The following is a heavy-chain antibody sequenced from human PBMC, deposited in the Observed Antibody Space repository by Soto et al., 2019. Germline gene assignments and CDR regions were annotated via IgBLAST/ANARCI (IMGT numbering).Heavy chain of an antibody. V-gene: IGHV3-23*01. J-gene: IGHJ6*02. Sequence: VQLLESGGGLVLPGGSLSLSCEASGFTLRSYVMSWVRQAPGKGLEWISSVSGSGDKTYYADSVKGRFTISRDNSKNTLYLQMNSLRAEDTAVYYCAKDRDMVNTRRYYYAMDVWGQGTTVTVSS. CDR3: AKDRDMVNTRRYYYAMDV. D-gene: IGHD5-18*01. CDR1: GFTLRSYV. CDR2: VSGSGDKT.